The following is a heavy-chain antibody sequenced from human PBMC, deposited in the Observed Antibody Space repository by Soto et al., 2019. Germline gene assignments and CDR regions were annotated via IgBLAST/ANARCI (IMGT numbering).Heavy chain of an antibody. D-gene: IGHD2-8*01. Sequence: SETLSLTCAGSGVSISSGNWWTWVRQTPQRGLEYIGEIFHDGTANYYPSFERRVAISVDTSKNQFSLKLTSVTAADTAIYFCARLVYDTRLNYMYFDFWGQGALVTVSS. V-gene: IGHV4-4*02. CDR1: GVSISSGNW. J-gene: IGHJ4*02. CDR2: IFHDGTA. CDR3: ARLVYDTRLNYMYFDF.